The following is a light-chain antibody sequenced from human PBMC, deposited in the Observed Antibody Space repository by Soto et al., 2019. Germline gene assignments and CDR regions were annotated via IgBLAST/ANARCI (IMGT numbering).Light chain of an antibody. CDR3: QQYDNVLIT. Sequence: DIQMTQSPSTLSGSVGDRVTITCRASQTISSWLAWYQQKPGKAPKLLIYDASNLEPGVPSRFSASGYGTDFTFTISSLQPEDIATYYCQQYDNVLITFGQGTRLENK. V-gene: IGKV1-33*01. J-gene: IGKJ5*01. CDR1: QTISSW. CDR2: DAS.